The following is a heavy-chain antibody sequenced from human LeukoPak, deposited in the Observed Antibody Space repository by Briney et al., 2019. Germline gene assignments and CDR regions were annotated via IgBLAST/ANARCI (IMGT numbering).Heavy chain of an antibody. V-gene: IGHV3-53*01. CDR1: GFTFSNAW. CDR2: FYVGGAT. Sequence: GGSLRLSCGASGFTFSNAWMSWVRQAPGKGLEWVSVFYVGGATYYADSVKGRFTISRDNSENTLYLQMKSLRAEDTAVYYCARGDGYNFFDYWGQGTLVTVSS. D-gene: IGHD5-24*01. CDR3: ARGDGYNFFDY. J-gene: IGHJ4*02.